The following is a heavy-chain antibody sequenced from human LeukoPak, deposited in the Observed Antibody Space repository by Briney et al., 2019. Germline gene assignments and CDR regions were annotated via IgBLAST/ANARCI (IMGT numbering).Heavy chain of an antibody. CDR3: QRGHYYDSSVYFDY. CDR2: IYTSGST. Sequence: PSETLSLTCTVSGGSISSGSYYWSWIRQPAGKGLEWIGRIYTSGSTNYNPSLKSRVTISVDTSKNQFSLKLSSVTAADTAVYYSQRGHYYDSSVYFDYWGQGTLVTVSS. V-gene: IGHV4-61*02. J-gene: IGHJ4*02. CDR1: GGSISSGSYY. D-gene: IGHD3-22*01.